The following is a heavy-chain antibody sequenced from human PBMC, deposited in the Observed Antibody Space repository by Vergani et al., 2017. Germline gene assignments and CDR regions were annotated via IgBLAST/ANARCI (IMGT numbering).Heavy chain of an antibody. CDR3: AGVDPWATYYYYGMDV. V-gene: IGHV3-53*02. CDR2: IYSGGST. CDR1: GFTVSSNY. Sequence: EVQLVETGGGLIQPGGSLRLSCAASGFTVSSNYMSWVRQAPGKGLEWVSVIYSGGSTYYADSVKGRLTSSRDNSKTTLYLQMNSLRAEDTAVYCCAGVDPWATYYYYGMDVWGQGTTVTVSS. J-gene: IGHJ6*02. D-gene: IGHD5-12*01.